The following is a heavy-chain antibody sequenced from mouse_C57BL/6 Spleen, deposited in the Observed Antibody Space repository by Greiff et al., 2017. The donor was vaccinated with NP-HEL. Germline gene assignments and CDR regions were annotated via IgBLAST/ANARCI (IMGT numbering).Heavy chain of an antibody. CDR1: GFTFSSYT. Sequence: EVMLVESGGGLVKPGGSLKLSCAASGFTFSSYTMSWVRQTPEKRLEWVATISGGGGNTYYPDSVKGRFTISRDNDKNTLYLQMSSLRSEDTALYYCARHAIYDGYYGGFAYWGQGTLVTVSA. V-gene: IGHV5-9*01. D-gene: IGHD2-3*01. CDR2: ISGGGGNT. CDR3: ARHAIYDGYYGGFAY. J-gene: IGHJ3*01.